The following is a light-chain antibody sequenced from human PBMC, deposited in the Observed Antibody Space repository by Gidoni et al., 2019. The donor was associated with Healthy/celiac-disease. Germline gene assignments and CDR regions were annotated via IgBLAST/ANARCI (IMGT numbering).Light chain of an antibody. J-gene: IGKJ2*01. CDR1: QSLLDSNGYHY. V-gene: IGKV2-28*01. CDR3: MQVLQTPVT. CDR2: LGS. Sequence: DIVLTQSPLSLPVTPGEPASISCRSSQSLLDSNGYHYLDWYLQKPGQSPQLLIFLGSYRASGVPDRVSGSGSGTDFTLQISRVEAEDVGVYYCMQVLQTPVTFGQGTKLEIQ.